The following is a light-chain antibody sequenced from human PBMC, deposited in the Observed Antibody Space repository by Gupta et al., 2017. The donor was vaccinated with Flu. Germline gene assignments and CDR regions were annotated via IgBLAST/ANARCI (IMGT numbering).Light chain of an antibody. J-gene: IGKJ5*01. CDR2: GAS. Sequence: EVVMTHSPATLSLSPGERATLSCRASQSIRSNLAWYLQRPGQTPRLLMYGASIRAAGIPARFSGSGSGTEFTLTISSLQSEDFAVYYCQQYHNWPLTFGQGTRLEI. V-gene: IGKV3-15*01. CDR1: QSIRSN. CDR3: QQYHNWPLT.